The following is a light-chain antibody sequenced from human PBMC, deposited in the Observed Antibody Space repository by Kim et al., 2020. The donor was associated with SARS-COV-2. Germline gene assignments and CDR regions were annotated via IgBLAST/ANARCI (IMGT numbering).Light chain of an antibody. Sequence: ASVGDGVTITCRASQGINRDLAWYQQRPGKVPKLLIYGASNLQSGVPSRFSGGGSGTDFTLTISGLQPEDVATYYCQKYNSAPWTFGQGTKVEIK. J-gene: IGKJ1*01. CDR1: QGINRD. V-gene: IGKV1-27*01. CDR2: GAS. CDR3: QKYNSAPWT.